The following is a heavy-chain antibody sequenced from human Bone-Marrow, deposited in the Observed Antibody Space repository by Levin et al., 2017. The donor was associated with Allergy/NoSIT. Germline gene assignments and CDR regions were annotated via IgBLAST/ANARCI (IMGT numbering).Heavy chain of an antibody. CDR1: GASMSGGRYY. CDR2: IYHSGNT. J-gene: IGHJ5*02. CDR3: AREDLAHNWFDP. V-gene: IGHV4-31*03. Sequence: KSSETLSLTCTVSGASMSGGRYYWSWVRQRPGEGLEYIGYIYHSGNTYFNPSLKGRVSMSLDTSTTQFSLKLTSVSAADTAMYYCAREDLAHNWFDPWGQGTLVTVSS.